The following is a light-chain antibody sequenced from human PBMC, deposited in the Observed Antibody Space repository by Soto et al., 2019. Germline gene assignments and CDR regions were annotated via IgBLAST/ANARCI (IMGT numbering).Light chain of an antibody. J-gene: IGKJ4*01. V-gene: IGKV3-11*01. CDR2: DAS. Sequence: EIVSTQSPATLSLSPGERATLSCRASQSVSSNLAWYQQKRGQAPRLLIYDASNRATGIPARFSGSGSGTDFTFTISSLEPEDFAVYYCQQRTNWPLTFGGGTKVDIK. CDR1: QSVSSN. CDR3: QQRTNWPLT.